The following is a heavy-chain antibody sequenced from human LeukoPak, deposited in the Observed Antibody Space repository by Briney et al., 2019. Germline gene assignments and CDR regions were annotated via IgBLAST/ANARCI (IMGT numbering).Heavy chain of an antibody. V-gene: IGHV1-2*02. CDR2: INLDSGGT. J-gene: IGHJ4*02. D-gene: IGHD3-10*01. CDR1: GYPFTGYY. Sequence: GASVKVSCKTSGYPFTGYYMHWVRQAPGQGLEWMGWINLDSGGTNYGQKLQGRVTMTRDTSISTAYMELSGLTSDDTAVYYCARDLRGLGDFFDYWGQGTLVTVSS. CDR3: ARDLRGLGDFFDY.